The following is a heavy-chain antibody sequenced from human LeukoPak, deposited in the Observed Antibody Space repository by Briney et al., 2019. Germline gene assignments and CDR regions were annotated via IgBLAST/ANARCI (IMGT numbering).Heavy chain of an antibody. J-gene: IGHJ6*02. V-gene: IGHV4-59*01. CDR3: ARGPTANNYYYGMDV. D-gene: IGHD4-17*01. Sequence: PSETLSLTCAVYGGSFSGYYWSWIRQPPGKGLEWIGYIYYSGSTNYNPSLKSRVTMSVDTSKKQFSLKLSSVTAADTAVYYCARGPTANNYYYGMDVWGQGTTVTVSS. CDR2: IYYSGST. CDR1: GGSFSGYY.